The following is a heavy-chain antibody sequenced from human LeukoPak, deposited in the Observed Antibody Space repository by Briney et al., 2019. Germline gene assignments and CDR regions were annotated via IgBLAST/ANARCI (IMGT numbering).Heavy chain of an antibody. CDR3: AKSFRGSTVTNDAFDI. D-gene: IGHD4-17*01. J-gene: IGHJ3*02. Sequence: GGSLRLSCAASGFTFSSYAMSWVRQAPGKWLEWVSAISGSGGSTYYADSVKGRFTIFRDNSKNTLYLQMNSLRAEDTAVYYCAKSFRGSTVTNDAFDIWGQGTMVTVSS. V-gene: IGHV3-23*01. CDR2: ISGSGGST. CDR1: GFTFSSYA.